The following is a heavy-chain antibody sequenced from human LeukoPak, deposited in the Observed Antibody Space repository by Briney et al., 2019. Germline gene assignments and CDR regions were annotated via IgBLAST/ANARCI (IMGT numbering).Heavy chain of an antibody. J-gene: IGHJ4*02. D-gene: IGHD2-21*02. CDR1: GYTFNTYG. Sequence: ASVTVSCKAAGYTFNTYGISWVRQPPGQGLEWMGWSSAYNGNTNYAQNLQGRVTMTTDTYTDTAYMELRGLRSDATAVYYSARGGDHFDYWGQGTLVTVSS. CDR3: ARGGDHFDY. V-gene: IGHV1-18*01. CDR2: SSAYNGNT.